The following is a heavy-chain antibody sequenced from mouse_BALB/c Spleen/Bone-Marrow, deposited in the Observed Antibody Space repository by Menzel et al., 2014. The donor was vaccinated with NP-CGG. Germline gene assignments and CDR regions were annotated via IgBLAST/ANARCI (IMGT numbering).Heavy chain of an antibody. CDR2: ISAYYGDA. J-gene: IGHJ4*01. Sequence: VKLQESGAELVRPGVSVKISCKGSGYTFTDYAMHWVKQSHAKSLEWIGVISAYYGDASYNQKFKGKATMTVDKSSSTAYMELARLTSEDSASYYCARDAMDYWGQGTSVTVSS. CDR3: ARDAMDY. V-gene: IGHV1S137*01. CDR1: GYTFTDYA.